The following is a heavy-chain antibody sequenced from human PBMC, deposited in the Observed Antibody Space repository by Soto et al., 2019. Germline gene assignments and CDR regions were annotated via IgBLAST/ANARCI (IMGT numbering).Heavy chain of an antibody. CDR1: SASFRSGSYY. J-gene: IGHJ4*02. CDR3: ARDFDYFDY. D-gene: IGHD3-3*01. V-gene: IGHV4-61*01. CDR2: IYYLGRT. Sequence: PSETLSLTCTVSSASFRSGSYYWSWIRQPPGKGLEWIGYIYYLGRTNYNPSLKSRVTISMDTSKNQFSLWLSSVTAADTAIYYCARDFDYFDYWGQGTLVTGSS.